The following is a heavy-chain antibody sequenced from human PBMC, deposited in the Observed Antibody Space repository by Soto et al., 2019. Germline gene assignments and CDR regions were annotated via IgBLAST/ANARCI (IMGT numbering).Heavy chain of an antibody. CDR1: GYTFTSYG. Sequence: GASVKVSCKASGYTFTSYGIHWVRQAPGQRLEWTGWINAGNGNTKYSEKFQGRVTITRDTSASTAYLKLSSLRSEDTAVYYCARDPNDSSAYYHHYYYGMVVWGQGTTVTVSS. D-gene: IGHD3-22*01. CDR2: INAGNGNT. J-gene: IGHJ6*02. CDR3: ARDPNDSSAYYHHYYYGMVV. V-gene: IGHV1-3*01.